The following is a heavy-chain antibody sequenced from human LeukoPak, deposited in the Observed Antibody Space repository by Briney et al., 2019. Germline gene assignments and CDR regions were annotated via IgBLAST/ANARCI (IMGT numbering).Heavy chain of an antibody. J-gene: IGHJ4*02. CDR3: ARSSRIAAAFGY. V-gene: IGHV1-18*01. D-gene: IGHD6-13*01. CDR2: NSAYNGKT. CDR1: GCTFTRYG. Sequence: ASVKVSCKASGCTFTRYGISWVRQAPGQGLEWMGWNSAYNGKTNYAQKLHGRLTMNTDTSTSTPYVDLRSLRSDGTAVYDCARSSRIAAAFGYWGQGTLVTVSS.